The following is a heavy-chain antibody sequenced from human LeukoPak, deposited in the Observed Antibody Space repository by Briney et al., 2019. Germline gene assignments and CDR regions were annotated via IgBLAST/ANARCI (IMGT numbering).Heavy chain of an antibody. CDR2: IIPIFGTA. Sequence: SVTVSCKASGGTFSSYAISWVRQAPGQGLEWMGGIIPIFGTANYAQKFRGRVTMTRDTSTNTVYMELTSLRSEDTAMFYCARDSRPQWLATGPVDHWGQGTRVTVSS. CDR1: GGTFSSYA. D-gene: IGHD6-19*01. CDR3: ARDSRPQWLATGPVDH. J-gene: IGHJ4*02. V-gene: IGHV1-69*05.